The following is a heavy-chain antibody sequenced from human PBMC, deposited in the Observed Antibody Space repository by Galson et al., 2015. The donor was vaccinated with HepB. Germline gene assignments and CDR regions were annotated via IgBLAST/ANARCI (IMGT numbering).Heavy chain of an antibody. Sequence: SLRLSCAASGFTFDDYAMHWVRQAPGRGLEWGSGISWHSGNIAYAESVKGRFTISRDKAKRSLYPQMNSLRTEDTALYYCAKARGSSSGRGIDFWGQGTLVTVSS. D-gene: IGHD3-16*01. V-gene: IGHV3-9*01. CDR3: AKARGSSSGRGIDF. CDR1: GFTFDDYA. J-gene: IGHJ4*02. CDR2: ISWHSGNI.